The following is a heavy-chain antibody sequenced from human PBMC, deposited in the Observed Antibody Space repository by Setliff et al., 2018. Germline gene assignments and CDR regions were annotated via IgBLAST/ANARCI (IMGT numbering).Heavy chain of an antibody. V-gene: IGHV4-34*01. CDR3: RFWSSYYKNDY. CDR2: ISHSGNT. Sequence: SETLSLTCAVYGGSFSTYFWSWIRQPPGKGLEWIGEISHSGNTNYNPSLNSRVSVSVDTPTNQFSLKVFSVTAADTAVYYCRFWSSYYKNDYWAQGTLVTVSS. J-gene: IGHJ4*02. D-gene: IGHD3-3*01. CDR1: GGSFSTYF.